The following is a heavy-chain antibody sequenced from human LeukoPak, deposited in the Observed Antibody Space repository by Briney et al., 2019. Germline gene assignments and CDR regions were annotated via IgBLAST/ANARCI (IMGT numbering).Heavy chain of an antibody. CDR1: GFTFSSYG. CDR3: AKEPTSSPGDFYWYFDL. Sequence: GGSLRLSCAASGFTFSSYGMHWVRQAPGKGLEWVAFISYDGSNKYFVDSVKGRFTISRDNSRNTLYLQMNSLRAEDTAVYYCAKEPTSSPGDFYWYFDLWGRGTLVTVSS. V-gene: IGHV3-30*18. CDR2: ISYDGSNK. D-gene: IGHD2-21*02. J-gene: IGHJ2*01.